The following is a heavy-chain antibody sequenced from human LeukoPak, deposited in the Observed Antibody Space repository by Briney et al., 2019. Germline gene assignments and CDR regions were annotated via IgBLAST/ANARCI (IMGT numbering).Heavy chain of an antibody. CDR1: GYSISSGYY. CDR3: ARDGGAAMIIWRSWGWFDP. J-gene: IGHJ5*02. CDR2: LFHSGST. D-gene: IGHD5-12*01. Sequence: SETLSLTCTVSGYSISSGYYWGWIRQPPGKGLEWIGSLFHSGSTYYNPSLKSRVTVSVDTSKNQFSLKLDSVTAADTAVYYCARDGGAAMIIWRSWGWFDPWGQGILVTVSS. V-gene: IGHV4-38-2*02.